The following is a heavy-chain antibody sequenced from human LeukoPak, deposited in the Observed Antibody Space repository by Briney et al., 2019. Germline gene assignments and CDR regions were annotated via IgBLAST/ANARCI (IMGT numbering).Heavy chain of an antibody. CDR3: ARAGPPAFDP. Sequence: GGSLTLSCPASGFTFTNFEMNWLRQAPGKGLEWVSYISYSGSTTSYADSVKGRSTISRDNAKNSLYLQMNSLRAEDTAVYYCARAGPPAFDPWGQGTLVTVSS. J-gene: IGHJ5*02. CDR2: ISYSGSTT. V-gene: IGHV3-48*03. CDR1: GFTFTNFE.